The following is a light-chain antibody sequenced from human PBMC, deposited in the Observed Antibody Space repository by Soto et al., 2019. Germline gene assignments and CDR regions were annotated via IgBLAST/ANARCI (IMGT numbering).Light chain of an antibody. CDR2: DVS. CDR1: SSDVGAYNY. Sequence: QSALTQPRSVSGSPGQSVTISCTGTSSDVGAYNYVSWYQQHPGKGPKLMIYDVSKWASGVPDRFSGSKSGNTASLTISGLQAEDEADYYCSSYGGSNIYVVFGAGTKLTVL. V-gene: IGLV2-11*01. CDR3: SSYGGSNIYVV. J-gene: IGLJ2*01.